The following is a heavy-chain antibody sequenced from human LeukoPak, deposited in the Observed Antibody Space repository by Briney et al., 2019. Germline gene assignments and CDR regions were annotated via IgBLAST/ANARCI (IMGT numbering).Heavy chain of an antibody. Sequence: PGGSLRLSCAASGFTFSSYAMSWVRQAPEKGLEWVSGISDSGGHTYYADSVKGRFTISRDNPKNTLFLQMNSLRAEDAAVYYCARDPYSSSWPYGMDVWGQGTTVTVSS. CDR2: ISDSGGHT. D-gene: IGHD6-13*01. CDR3: ARDPYSSSWPYGMDV. V-gene: IGHV3-23*01. J-gene: IGHJ6*02. CDR1: GFTFSSYA.